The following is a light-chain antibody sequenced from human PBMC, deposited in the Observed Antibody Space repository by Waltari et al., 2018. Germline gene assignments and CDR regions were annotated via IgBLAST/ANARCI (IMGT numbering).Light chain of an antibody. Sequence: QSVLTQPPSASGPPGQRVSISCSGRRSHLGKNTINWYQQVPGRAPKPLIYSNDQRPSGVPDRFSGSKSGTSGSLAISGLQSEDEADYYCAAWDDSLNGWVFGGGTKLTVL. CDR1: RSHLGKNT. CDR2: SND. CDR3: AAWDDSLNGWV. V-gene: IGLV1-44*01. J-gene: IGLJ3*02.